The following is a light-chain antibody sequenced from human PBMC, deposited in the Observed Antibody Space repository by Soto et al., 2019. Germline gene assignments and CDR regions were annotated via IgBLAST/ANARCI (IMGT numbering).Light chain of an antibody. J-gene: IGLJ3*02. CDR1: SSNIGAGND. CDR2: GNS. V-gene: IGLV1-40*01. CDR3: RSYASSLSGWV. Sequence: QSVLTQPPSVAGAPGQRVTISCTESSSNIGAGNDGHWYQQLPGTAPKLLIYGNSNRPSGVPERFSGSKSGTSASLAITGLQAEDEADYYCRSYASSLSGWVFGGGTKLTVL.